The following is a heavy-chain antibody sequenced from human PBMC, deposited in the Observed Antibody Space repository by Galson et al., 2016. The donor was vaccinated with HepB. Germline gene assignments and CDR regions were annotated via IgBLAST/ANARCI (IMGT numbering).Heavy chain of an antibody. CDR1: GFTLSSSA. Sequence: SLRLSCAASGFTLSSSAMTWVRQAPGRGLEWVSAITETGSFAYYDDSVRGRFTLSRDTSKNTVYLQMNYLTADDAALYYCGRDYPTMTNRYPYHVDVWGKGTAVTVSS. CDR3: GRDYPTMTNRYPYHVDV. J-gene: IGHJ6*04. V-gene: IGHV3-23*01. CDR2: ITETGSFA. D-gene: IGHD4-17*01.